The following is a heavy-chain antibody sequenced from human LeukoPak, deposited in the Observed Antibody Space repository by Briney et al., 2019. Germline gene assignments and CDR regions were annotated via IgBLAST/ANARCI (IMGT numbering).Heavy chain of an antibody. D-gene: IGHD6-13*01. CDR1: GFAFSSYS. CDR3: DGTDY. CDR2: ITGGSSYM. Sequence: GGSLRLSCAASGFAFSSYSMNWVRQALGKGLEWVSSITGGSSYMYYADSVKGRFTISRDNAKNFLYLQMDSLRADDTAVYYCDGTDYWGQGTLVTVSS. V-gene: IGHV3-21*01. J-gene: IGHJ4*02.